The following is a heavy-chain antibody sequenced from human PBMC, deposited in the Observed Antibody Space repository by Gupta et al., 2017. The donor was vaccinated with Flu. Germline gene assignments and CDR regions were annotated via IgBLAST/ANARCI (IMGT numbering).Heavy chain of an antibody. Sequence: EVQLVSSGGGFVQPAVSLKLSCSASGFALPTPFIDWVRQAPGKGLEWVSVIYSGGRTSYADSVKGRFTISRDTSNNTLHLQMNSLRVEDTGIYFCAREGGSYSGIDCWGQGTLVTVSP. CDR2: IYSGGRT. CDR3: AREGGSYSGIDC. J-gene: IGHJ4*02. V-gene: IGHV3-66*02. CDR1: GFALPTPF. D-gene: IGHD1-26*01.